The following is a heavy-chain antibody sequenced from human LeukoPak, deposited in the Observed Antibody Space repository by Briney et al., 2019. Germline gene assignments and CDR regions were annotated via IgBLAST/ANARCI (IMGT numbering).Heavy chain of an antibody. CDR3: ARPGNWWFDP. Sequence: EASVKVSCKASGYTFTDYYMHWVRQAPGQGLEWMGWINPKAGGTNSAQKFQGRVTMTTDTSISTAYMELSRLRSDDTAVYYCARPGNWWFDPWGQGTLVTVSS. V-gene: IGHV1-2*02. CDR1: GYTFTDYY. J-gene: IGHJ5*02. CDR2: INPKAGGT. D-gene: IGHD1-1*01.